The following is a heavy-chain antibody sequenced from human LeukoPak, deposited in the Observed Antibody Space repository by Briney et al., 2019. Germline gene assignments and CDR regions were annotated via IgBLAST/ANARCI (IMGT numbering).Heavy chain of an antibody. V-gene: IGHV3-30*04. CDR1: GFTFSSYA. D-gene: IGHD6-19*01. CDR2: ISYDGSNK. J-gene: IGHJ5*02. CDR3: ARMVAGTIGWFDP. Sequence: GSLRLSCAASGFTFSSYAMHWVRQAPGKGLEWVAVISYDGSNKYYADSVKGRFTISRDNSKNTLYLQMNSLRAEDTAVYYCARMVAGTIGWFDPWGQGTLVTVSS.